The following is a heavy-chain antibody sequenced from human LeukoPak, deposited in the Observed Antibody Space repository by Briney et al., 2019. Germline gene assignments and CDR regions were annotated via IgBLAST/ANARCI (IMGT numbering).Heavy chain of an antibody. CDR1: GGSISSYY. Sequence: SETLSLTCTVSGGSISSYYWSWIRQPPGKGLEWIGYIYYSGSTNYNPSLKSRVTISVDTSKNQFSLKLSSVTAADTAVYYCARYCSSTSWEYYYYYMDVWGKGTTVTVSS. V-gene: IGHV4-59*08. D-gene: IGHD2-2*01. CDR2: IYYSGST. CDR3: ARYCSSTSWEYYYYYMDV. J-gene: IGHJ6*03.